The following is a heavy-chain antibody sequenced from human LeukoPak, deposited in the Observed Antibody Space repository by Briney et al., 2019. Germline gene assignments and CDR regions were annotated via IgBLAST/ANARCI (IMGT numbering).Heavy chain of an antibody. Sequence: GGSLRLSCAASGFTFSTYWMNWYRQAPGKGLEWVGNINQDASEINYVDSVRGRFTISRDNAKNPLHLQMNSLRAEDTAVYYCATDRDNSDWQKRFDSWGQGTLVTVSS. CDR1: GFTFSTYW. CDR3: ATDRDNSDWQKRFDS. J-gene: IGHJ4*02. D-gene: IGHD2-21*02. V-gene: IGHV3-7*01. CDR2: INQDASEI.